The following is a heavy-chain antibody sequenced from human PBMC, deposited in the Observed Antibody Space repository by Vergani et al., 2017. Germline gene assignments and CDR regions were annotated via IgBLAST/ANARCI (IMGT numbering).Heavy chain of an antibody. J-gene: IGHJ5*02. CDR2: ISNDGGNK. D-gene: IGHD1-1*01. CDR1: GFSFGSYG. V-gene: IGHV3-30*03. CDR3: VRGRRGGDGDFWYTRGP. Sequence: QVQLVESGGNVVQSGTSLRLSCAASGFSFGSYGMHWVRQSPGKGVVWVAVISNDGGNKYYADSVKCRFTIYKDNTVEMLSLRMKSLRSAETSVYYRVRGRRGGDGDFWYTRGPWGQGTRVIVSS.